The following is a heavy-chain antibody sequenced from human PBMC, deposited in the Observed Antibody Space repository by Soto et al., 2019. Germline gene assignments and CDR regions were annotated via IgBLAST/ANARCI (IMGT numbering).Heavy chain of an antibody. D-gene: IGHD1-26*01. V-gene: IGHV1-46*01. CDR2: INPGYPAGRST. J-gene: IGHJ6*02. CDR3: AREAFVAGATTGMDV. Sequence: QAPGQGLEWMGVINPGYPAGRSTTYAQKFQGRVTMTTDTSTSTVYMELSRLRSDDTAVYYCAREAFVAGATTGMDVWGQGTTVTVSS.